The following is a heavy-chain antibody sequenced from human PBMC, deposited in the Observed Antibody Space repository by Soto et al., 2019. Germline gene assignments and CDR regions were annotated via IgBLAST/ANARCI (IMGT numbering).Heavy chain of an antibody. CDR2: ISSSGSTI. V-gene: IGHV3-11*01. CDR1: GFTFSDYY. Sequence: GGSLRLSCAASGFTFSDYYMSWIRQAPGKGLEWVSYISSSGSTIYYADSVKGRFTISRDNAKNSLYLQMNSLRAEDTAVYYCASKGITGTSAPFNPWGQGTLVTVSS. D-gene: IGHD1-7*01. J-gene: IGHJ5*02. CDR3: ASKGITGTSAPFNP.